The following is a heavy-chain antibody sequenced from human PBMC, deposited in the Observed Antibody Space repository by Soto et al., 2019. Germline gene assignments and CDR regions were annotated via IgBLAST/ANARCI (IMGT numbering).Heavy chain of an antibody. Sequence: GASVKVSCKASGYTFTSYAMHWVRQAPGQRLEWMGWINVGNGNTKYSQRFQGRVTITRDTSASTAYMELSSLRSEDTAVYYCARVCSSTSCYDLFAFDIWGQGTMVTVSS. CDR2: INVGNGNT. V-gene: IGHV1-3*01. D-gene: IGHD2-2*01. J-gene: IGHJ3*02. CDR1: GYTFTSYA. CDR3: ARVCSSTSCYDLFAFDI.